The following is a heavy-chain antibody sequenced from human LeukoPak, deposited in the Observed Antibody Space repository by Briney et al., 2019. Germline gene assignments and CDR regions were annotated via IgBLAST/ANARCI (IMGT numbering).Heavy chain of an antibody. CDR2: INHSGST. Sequence: SETLSLTCAVYGGSFSGYYWSWIRQPPGKGLEWIGEINHSGSTNYNPSLKSRVTISVDTSKNQFSLKLSSVTAADTAVYYCARDNIVVVPAAIVRYYYYGMDVWGQGTTVTVSS. D-gene: IGHD2-2*02. CDR3: ARDNIVVVPAAIVRYYYYGMDV. V-gene: IGHV4-34*01. J-gene: IGHJ6*02. CDR1: GGSFSGYY.